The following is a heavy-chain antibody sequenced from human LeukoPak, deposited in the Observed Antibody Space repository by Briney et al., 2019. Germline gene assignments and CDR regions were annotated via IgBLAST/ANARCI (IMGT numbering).Heavy chain of an antibody. D-gene: IGHD3-22*01. V-gene: IGHV4-59*08. CDR2: IYYSGST. J-gene: IGHJ4*02. CDR3: ARHPYDSSGYLRVYFDY. CDR1: GGSISSYY. Sequence: PSETLSLTCTVSGGSISSYYWSWIRQPPGKGLEWIGYIYYSGSTNYNPSLKSRVTISVDTSKNQFSLKLSSVTAADTAVYYCARHPYDSSGYLRVYFDYWGQGTLVTVSS.